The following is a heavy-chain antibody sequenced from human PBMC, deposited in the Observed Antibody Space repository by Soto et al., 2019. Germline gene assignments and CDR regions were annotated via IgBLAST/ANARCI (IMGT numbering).Heavy chain of an antibody. V-gene: IGHV5-10-1*01. CDR2: IDPSDSYT. CDR1: GYSFTSYW. J-gene: IGHJ4*02. D-gene: IGHD1-26*01. Sequence: EVQLVQSGAEVKKPGESLRISCKGSGYSFTSYWISWVRQMPGKGLEWMGRIDPSDSYTNYSPSFQGHVTISADKSITTAYLQWSSLKASDTAMYYCARHVMAARGWVGEPLWGQGTLVTVSS. CDR3: ARHVMAARGWVGEPL.